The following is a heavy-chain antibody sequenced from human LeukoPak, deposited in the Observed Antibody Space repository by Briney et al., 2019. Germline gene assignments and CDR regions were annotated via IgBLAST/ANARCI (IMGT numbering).Heavy chain of an antibody. CDR2: IYYSGST. D-gene: IGHD3-10*01. Sequence: RPSETLSLTCTVSGGSISSSSYYWGWIRQPPGKGLEWIGSIYYSGSTYYNPSLKSRVTISVDTSKNQFSLKLSSVTAADTAVYYCASYGSGSYYNDLDYWGQGTLVTVSS. CDR3: ASYGSGSYYNDLDY. CDR1: GGSISSSSYY. V-gene: IGHV4-39*01. J-gene: IGHJ4*02.